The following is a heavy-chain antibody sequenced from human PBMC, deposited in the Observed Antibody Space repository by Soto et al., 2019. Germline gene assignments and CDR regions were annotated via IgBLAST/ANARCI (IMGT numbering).Heavy chain of an antibody. CDR1: GGSIDNYY. V-gene: IGHV4-59*01. J-gene: IGHJ4*02. D-gene: IGHD1-20*01. CDR2: IYYSGST. CDR3: ARESYNWNEGGFDY. Sequence: SETLSLTCSVSGGSIDNYYWSWIRQPPGKGLEWIGYIYYSGSTNYNPSLKSRVTISLDTSNNLFSLKLTSVTAADTAVYYCARESYNWNEGGFDYWGQGTLVTVSS.